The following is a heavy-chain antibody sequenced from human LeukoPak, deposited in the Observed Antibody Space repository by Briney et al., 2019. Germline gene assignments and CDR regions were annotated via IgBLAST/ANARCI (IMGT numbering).Heavy chain of an antibody. D-gene: IGHD3-22*01. J-gene: IGHJ4*02. CDR1: GGSFSNTDSY. CDR3: ARILNYYDSSGLDY. Sequence: SETLSLTCTVSGGSFSNTDSYWNWIRQPPGKGLEWIGYIYYSGSTNYNPSLKSRVTMSVNTSKNQFSLKLSSVTAADTAVYYCARILNYYDSSGLDYWGQGTLVTVSS. CDR2: IYYSGST. V-gene: IGHV4-61*08.